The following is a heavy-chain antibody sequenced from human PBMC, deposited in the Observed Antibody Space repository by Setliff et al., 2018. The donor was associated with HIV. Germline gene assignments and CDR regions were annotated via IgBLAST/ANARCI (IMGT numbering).Heavy chain of an antibody. D-gene: IGHD1-7*01. V-gene: IGHV1-8*02. CDR3: ATDNREGVGTPYYFDY. CDR1: GYTFTSYD. CDR2: MNPNSGNT. J-gene: IGHJ4*02. Sequence: WASVKVSCKASGYTFTSYDINWVRQATGQGLEWMGWMNPNSGNTGYAQKFQGRLTITQDTSTDTAYRERTSLRSDDTAMYYCATDNREGVGTPYYFDYWGQGTQVTVSS.